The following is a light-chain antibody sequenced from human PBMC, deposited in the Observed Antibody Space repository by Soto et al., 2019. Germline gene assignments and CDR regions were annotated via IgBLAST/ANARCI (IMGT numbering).Light chain of an antibody. Sequence: DIVMTQSPDSLAVSLGERATINCKSGQSVLYSSNNKNYLAWYQQKPGQPPKLLIYWASTRESGVPDRFSGSGSGTDFTLTISSLQAEDGAVYYCQQYYSTPWTFGQGTKVEIK. CDR2: WAS. V-gene: IGKV4-1*01. CDR3: QQYYSTPWT. CDR1: QSVLYSSNNKNY. J-gene: IGKJ1*01.